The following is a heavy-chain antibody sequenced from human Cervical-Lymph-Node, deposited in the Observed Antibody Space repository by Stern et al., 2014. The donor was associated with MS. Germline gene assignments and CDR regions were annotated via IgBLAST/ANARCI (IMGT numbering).Heavy chain of an antibody. CDR2: IYPGDSDT. Sequence: VQLVQSGAEVKKSGESLRISCQGSGYNFPTYWIGWLRQMPGKGLEFIGIIYPGDSDTRYSPSFEGQVTISADKAISTAYLQWNSLKASDTAMYYCARSREQLVPSWFDPWGQGTLVTVSS. D-gene: IGHD1/OR15-1a*01. V-gene: IGHV5-51*01. J-gene: IGHJ5*02. CDR3: ARSREQLVPSWFDP. CDR1: GYNFPTYW.